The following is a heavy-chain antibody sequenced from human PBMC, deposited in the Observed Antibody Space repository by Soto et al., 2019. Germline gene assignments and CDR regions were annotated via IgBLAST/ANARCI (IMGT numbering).Heavy chain of an antibody. V-gene: IGHV4-39*01. CDR3: ARLIAAAGGNRAY. J-gene: IGHJ4*02. CDR1: GGSISTSSYY. CDR2: IYYSGST. D-gene: IGHD6-13*01. Sequence: QLQLQESGPGLVKPSETLSLTCTVSGGSISTSSYYWGWIRQPPGKGLEWIGSIYYSGSTYYNPSRKSRGTISADTSKNQFSLELSSVTAADTAVYYCARLIAAAGGNRAYWGQGTLVTVSS.